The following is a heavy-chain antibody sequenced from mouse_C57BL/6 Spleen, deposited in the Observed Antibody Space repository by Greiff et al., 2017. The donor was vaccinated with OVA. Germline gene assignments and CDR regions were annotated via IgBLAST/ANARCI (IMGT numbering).Heavy chain of an antibody. D-gene: IGHD2-3*01. V-gene: IGHV1-82*01. Sequence: QVQLQQSGPELVKPGASVKISCKASGYAFSSSWMNWVKQRPGKGLEWIGRIYPGDGDTKYTGKFKGKATLTADTSSSTTYMQLSILKSEDAAIYFYARAVDCYSWFAYWGQGTLVTVSA. CDR2: IYPGDGDT. CDR1: GYAFSSSW. CDR3: ARAVDCYSWFAY. J-gene: IGHJ3*01.